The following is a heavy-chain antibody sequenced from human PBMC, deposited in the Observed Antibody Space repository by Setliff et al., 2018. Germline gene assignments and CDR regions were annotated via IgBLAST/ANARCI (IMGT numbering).Heavy chain of an antibody. D-gene: IGHD5-18*01. CDR1: GGSISSHY. CDR3: VRYSYGYAWLDP. Sequence: SETLSLTCTVSGGSISSHYWSWIRQPPGKGLEWIGYIYYSGSTNYNPSLKSRVTMSVDTSKNQFSLKLSSVTAADTAVYYCVRYSYGYAWLDPWGQGIPVTVSS. J-gene: IGHJ5*02. V-gene: IGHV4-59*11. CDR2: IYYSGST.